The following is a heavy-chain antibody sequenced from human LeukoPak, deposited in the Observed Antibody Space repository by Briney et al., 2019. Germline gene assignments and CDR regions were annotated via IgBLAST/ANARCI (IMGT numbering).Heavy chain of an antibody. D-gene: IGHD5-24*01. CDR2: IIPILGLA. V-gene: IGHV1-69*04. J-gene: IGHJ4*02. CDR1: GGTFSSYA. CDR3: AGVNGDGYNGYYFDY. Sequence: SVKVSCKASGGTFSSYAISWVRQAPGQGLEWMGRIIPILGLANYAQKFQGRVTITADKSTSTAYMELSSLRSEDTAVYYCAGVNGDGYNGYYFDYWGQGTLVTVSS.